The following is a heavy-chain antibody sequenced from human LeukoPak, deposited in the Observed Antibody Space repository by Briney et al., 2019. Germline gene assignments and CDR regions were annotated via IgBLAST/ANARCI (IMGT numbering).Heavy chain of an antibody. Sequence: SQTLSLTCAISGDSVSSNRAAWNWIRQSPSRGLEWLGRTYYRSQWYNDYALSVKSRITINPDTSKNQFSLQLNSVTPEDTAVYYCTRGRDEYSSSLDYWGQGTLVTVSS. D-gene: IGHD6-6*01. CDR3: TRGRDEYSSSLDY. CDR2: TYYRSQWYN. J-gene: IGHJ4*02. CDR1: GDSVSSNRAA. V-gene: IGHV6-1*01.